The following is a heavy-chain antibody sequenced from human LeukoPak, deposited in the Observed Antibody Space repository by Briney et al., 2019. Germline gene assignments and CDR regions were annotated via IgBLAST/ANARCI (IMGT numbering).Heavy chain of an antibody. V-gene: IGHV3-7*01. CDR2: INPDGSTT. J-gene: IGHJ3*02. CDR1: GFTFSNFW. CDR3: VRDPGWGSFDI. Sequence: GGSLRLSCAASGFTFSNFWMSWVRQAPGKGLEWVAIINPDGSTTGYVDSVKGRFTISRDNAKNSLCLQLNSLRAEDTAVYYCVRDPGWGSFDIWGQGTLVTVSS. D-gene: IGHD3-16*01.